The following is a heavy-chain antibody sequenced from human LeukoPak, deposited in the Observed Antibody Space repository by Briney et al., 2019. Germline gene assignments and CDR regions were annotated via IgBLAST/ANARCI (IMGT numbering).Heavy chain of an antibody. CDR3: ARDGLRRPPTPYCGGDCPLDY. J-gene: IGHJ4*02. CDR2: TNWDGGRT. Sequence: GGTLRLSCAASGFTFSSYGMSWVRQTPGKGLEWVSGTNWDGGRTGYADSVKGRFTISRDNAKNSLYLQMNSLRVEDTAMYYCARDGLRRPPTPYCGGDCPLDYWGQGTLVSVSS. CDR1: GFTFSSYG. D-gene: IGHD2-21*02. V-gene: IGHV3-20*04.